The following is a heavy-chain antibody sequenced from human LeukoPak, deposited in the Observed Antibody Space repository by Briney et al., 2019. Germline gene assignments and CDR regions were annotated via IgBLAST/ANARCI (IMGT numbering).Heavy chain of an antibody. D-gene: IGHD3-22*01. CDR3: AKSSYYDASGYYREYYFDY. J-gene: IGHJ4*02. CDR2: ISGSGGGT. V-gene: IGHV3-23*01. CDR1: GFTFTRQT. Sequence: GGSLRLSCAASGFTFTRQTMSWVRQAPGKGLEWVSSISGSGGGTYYADSVKGRFTVSRDNSKNTLYLQMNSLRDEDTAVYYCAKSSYYDASGYYREYYFDYWGQGTLVTVSS.